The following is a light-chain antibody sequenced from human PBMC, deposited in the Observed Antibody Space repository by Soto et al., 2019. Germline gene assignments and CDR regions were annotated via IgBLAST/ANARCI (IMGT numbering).Light chain of an antibody. Sequence: QSVLTQSPSASASLGASVKLTCTLSSGHSSYAIAWHQQQPEKGPRYLMKLSSDGSHSKGDGIPDRFSGSSSGATRYLTISGLQAEDEADYYCQPWDTGARVVFGGGTKLTVL. V-gene: IGLV4-69*01. CDR3: QPWDTGARVV. J-gene: IGLJ2*01. CDR1: SGHSSYA. CDR2: LSSDGSH.